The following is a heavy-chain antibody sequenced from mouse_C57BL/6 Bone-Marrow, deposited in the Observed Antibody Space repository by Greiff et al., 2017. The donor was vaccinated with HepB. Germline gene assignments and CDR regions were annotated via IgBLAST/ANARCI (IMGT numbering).Heavy chain of an antibody. CDR3: ARESPRAYFDV. CDR2: INYDGSST. V-gene: IGHV5-16*01. J-gene: IGHJ1*03. CDR1: GFTFSDYY. D-gene: IGHD3-1*01. Sequence: EVHLVESEGGLVQPGSSMKLSCTASGFTFSDYYMAWVRQVPEKGLEWVANINYDGSSTYYLDSLKSRFIISRDNAKNILYLQMSSLKSEDTATYYCARESPRAYFDVWGTGTTVTVSS.